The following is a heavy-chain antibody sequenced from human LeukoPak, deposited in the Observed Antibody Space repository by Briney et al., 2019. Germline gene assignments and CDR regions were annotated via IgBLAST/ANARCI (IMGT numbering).Heavy chain of an antibody. Sequence: ASVKVSCKASGYTFTSYYMHWVRQAPGQGLEWMGIINPSGGSTSYAQKFQGRVTMTRDTSTSSVYMELSSLRSEDTAVYYCARDLAAAAGTAYWGQGTLVTVSS. D-gene: IGHD6-13*01. CDR1: GYTFTSYY. CDR3: ARDLAAAAGTAY. J-gene: IGHJ4*02. V-gene: IGHV1-46*01. CDR2: INPSGGST.